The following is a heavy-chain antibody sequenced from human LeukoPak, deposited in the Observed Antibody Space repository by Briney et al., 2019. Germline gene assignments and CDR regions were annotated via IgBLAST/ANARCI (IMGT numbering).Heavy chain of an antibody. D-gene: IGHD3-10*01. Sequence: SETLSLTCAVYGGSFSGYYWSWIRQPPGKGLEWIGEINHSGSTNYNPSLKSRVTISVDTSKNQFSLKLSSVTAADTAVYYCARGLKLLWFGESSTPGPHRVDYWGQGTLVTVSS. CDR2: INHSGST. V-gene: IGHV4-34*01. CDR1: GGSFSGYY. CDR3: ARGLKLLWFGESSTPGPHRVDY. J-gene: IGHJ4*02.